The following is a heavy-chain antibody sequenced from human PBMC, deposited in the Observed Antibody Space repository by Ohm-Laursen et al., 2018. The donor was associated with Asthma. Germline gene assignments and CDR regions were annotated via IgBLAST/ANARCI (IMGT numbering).Heavy chain of an antibody. Sequence: SLRLSCAASGFNFRSYGMHWVRQAPGKGLEWVAVIWYDGSNKYYADSVKGRFTISRDNSKNTLYVQMNSLRAEDTAVYYCARDGGGAVAGEYYYYGMDVWGQGTTVTVSS. D-gene: IGHD6-19*01. V-gene: IGHV3-33*01. CDR1: GFNFRSYG. CDR2: IWYDGSNK. J-gene: IGHJ6*02. CDR3: ARDGGGAVAGEYYYYGMDV.